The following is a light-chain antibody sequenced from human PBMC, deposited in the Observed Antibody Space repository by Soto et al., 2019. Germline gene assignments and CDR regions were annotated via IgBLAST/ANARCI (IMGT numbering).Light chain of an antibody. V-gene: IGLV2-14*01. CDR1: SSDVGGYNY. CDR2: EVR. Sequence: QSALTQPASVSGSPGQSITISCTGTSSDVGGYNYVSWYQQHPGKAPKLLIFEVRNRPSGVSDRFSGSKSGNTASLTVSGLQAEDEADYYCSSYTSSSTSVFGSGTKLTVL. J-gene: IGLJ1*01. CDR3: SSYTSSSTSV.